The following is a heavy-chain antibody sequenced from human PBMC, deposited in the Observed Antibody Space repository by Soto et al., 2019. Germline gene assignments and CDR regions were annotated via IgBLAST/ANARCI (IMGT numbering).Heavy chain of an antibody. CDR2: INTDNGNT. CDR3: ARGSSPVDFDY. V-gene: IGHV1-18*01. Sequence: QVQLVQSGGEVKKPGASVKVSCKASGYTFTNYGVNWVRQAPGQGLEWMGWINTDNGNTNYAQRLQGRVTLTTDTSPRPASMELRSLTADDTAVYSCARGSSPVDFDYWGQGTLVTVSS. CDR1: GYTFTNYG. D-gene: IGHD6-13*01. J-gene: IGHJ4*02.